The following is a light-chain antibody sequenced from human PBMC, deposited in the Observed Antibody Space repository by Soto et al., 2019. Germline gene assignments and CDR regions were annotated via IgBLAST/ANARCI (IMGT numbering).Light chain of an antibody. J-gene: IGKJ2*01. CDR2: DTS. Sequence: EIVMTQSPATLSVSPGEGATLSCRASQGIGDTLAWYQQKPGQTPRLLIYDTSIRATGVPARFSGSRSGAEFTLTISSLRPDDFATFYCQQYKVYPYTFGQGTRLDI. CDR3: QQYKVYPYT. V-gene: IGKV3-15*01. CDR1: QGIGDT.